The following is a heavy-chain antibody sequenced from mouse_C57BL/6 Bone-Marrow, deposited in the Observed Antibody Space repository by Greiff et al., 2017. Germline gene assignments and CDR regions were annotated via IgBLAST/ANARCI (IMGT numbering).Heavy chain of an antibody. D-gene: IGHD1-1*01. Sequence: VQLQQPGAELVKPGASVKLSCKASGYTFTSYWMHWVKQRPGKGLEWIGMIHPNSGSTNYNEKFKSKATLTVDKSSSTAYMQLSSLTSEDSAVYYCAREVLRVAMDYWGQGTSVTVSS. CDR3: AREVLRVAMDY. V-gene: IGHV1-64*01. CDR2: IHPNSGST. J-gene: IGHJ4*01. CDR1: GYTFTSYW.